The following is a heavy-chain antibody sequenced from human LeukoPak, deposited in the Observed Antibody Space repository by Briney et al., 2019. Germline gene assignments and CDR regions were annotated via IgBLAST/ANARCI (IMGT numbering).Heavy chain of an antibody. CDR1: GFPFDDYA. Sequence: GGSLRLSCAASGFPFDDYAMHWVRQAPGKGLEWVSGISWNSGSIGYADSVKGRFTISRDNAKNSLYLQMNSLRAEDTALYYCAKGGIPYYYDSSGYFFYFDYWGQGTLVTVSS. J-gene: IGHJ4*02. D-gene: IGHD3-22*01. CDR2: ISWNSGSI. V-gene: IGHV3-9*01. CDR3: AKGGIPYYYDSSGYFFYFDY.